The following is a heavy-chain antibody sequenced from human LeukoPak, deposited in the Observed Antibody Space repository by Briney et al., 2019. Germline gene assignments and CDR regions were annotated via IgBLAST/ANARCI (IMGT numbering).Heavy chain of an antibody. CDR3: ARLISRFRLDYAFDI. J-gene: IGHJ3*02. D-gene: IGHD3-3*01. V-gene: IGHV4-59*01. CDR2: IYYSGST. Sequence: SETLSLTCTVSGGSIRSYYWSWIRQPPGKGLEWIGYIYYSGSTNYNPSLKSRVTISVDTSKNQFSLKLSSVTAADTAVYYCARLISRFRLDYAFDIWGQGTMVTVSS. CDR1: GGSIRSYY.